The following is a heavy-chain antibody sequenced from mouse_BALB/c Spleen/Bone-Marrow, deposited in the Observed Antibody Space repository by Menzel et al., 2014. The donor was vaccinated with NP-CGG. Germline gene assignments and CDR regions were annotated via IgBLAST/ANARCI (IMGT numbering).Heavy chain of an antibody. CDR2: IWAGGST. D-gene: IGHD1-1*01. J-gene: IGHJ4*01. Sequence: VKLTESGPGLVAPSQSLSITCTVSGFSLSSYGVHWVRQPPGKGLEWLGVIWAGGSTNYNSALMSRLSISKDNSKSQVFLKMNSLQTDDTAMYYCARPYYYGSYYAMDYWGQGTSVTVSS. V-gene: IGHV2-9*02. CDR3: ARPYYYGSYYAMDY. CDR1: GFSLSSYG.